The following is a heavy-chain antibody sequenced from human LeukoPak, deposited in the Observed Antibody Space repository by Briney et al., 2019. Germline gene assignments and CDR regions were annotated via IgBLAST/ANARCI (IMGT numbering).Heavy chain of an antibody. Sequence: GGSLRLSCAASGFTFGDYAMSWFRQAPGKGLEWVGFIRSKAYGGTTEYAASVKGRFTISRDDSKSIAYLQMNSLKTEDTAVYYCTRDVVAGLYYYYYYYMDVWGKGTTVTVSS. CDR1: GFTFGDYA. CDR3: TRDVVAGLYYYYYYYMDV. CDR2: IRSKAYGGTT. J-gene: IGHJ6*03. D-gene: IGHD6-19*01. V-gene: IGHV3-49*03.